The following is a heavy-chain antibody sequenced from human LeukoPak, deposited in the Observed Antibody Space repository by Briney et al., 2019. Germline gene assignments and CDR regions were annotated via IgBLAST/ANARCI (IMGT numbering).Heavy chain of an antibody. Sequence: PSETLSPTCTVSGGSISSYYWSWLRQPPGKGLEWIGYIYYSGSTNYNPSLKSRVTISVDTSKNQFSLKLSSVTAADTAVYYCARHGGWGTGKTDYWGQGTLVTVSS. CDR3: ARHGGWGTGKTDY. CDR2: IYYSGST. J-gene: IGHJ4*02. V-gene: IGHV4-59*08. CDR1: GGSISSYY. D-gene: IGHD6-19*01.